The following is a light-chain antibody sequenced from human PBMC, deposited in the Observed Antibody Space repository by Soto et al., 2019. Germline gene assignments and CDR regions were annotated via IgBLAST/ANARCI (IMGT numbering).Light chain of an antibody. CDR2: DVT. J-gene: IGLJ3*02. CDR3: SSYTSSSTQV. Sequence: QSALTQPASVSGSPGQSITISCTGTSSDVGGYNYVSWYQQHPGKAPQVMIYDVTNRPSGVSSRFSGSKSGNTASLTISGLQAEDEADYYCSSYTSSSTQVFGGGTQLTVL. V-gene: IGLV2-14*01. CDR1: SSDVGGYNY.